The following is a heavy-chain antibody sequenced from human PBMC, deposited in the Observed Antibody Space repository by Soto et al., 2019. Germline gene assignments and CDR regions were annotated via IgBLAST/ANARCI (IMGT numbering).Heavy chain of an antibody. CDR3: ARDRIVGATSWSYYYYGMDV. CDR1: GFTFSSYG. Sequence: GGSLRLSCAASGFTFSSYGMHWVRQAPGKGLEWVAVISYDGSNKYYADSVKGRFTNSRDNSKNTLYLQMNSLRAGDTAVYYGARDRIVGATSWSYYYYGMDVLGQGTTVTVSS. V-gene: IGHV3-30*03. D-gene: IGHD1-26*01. CDR2: ISYDGSNK. J-gene: IGHJ6*02.